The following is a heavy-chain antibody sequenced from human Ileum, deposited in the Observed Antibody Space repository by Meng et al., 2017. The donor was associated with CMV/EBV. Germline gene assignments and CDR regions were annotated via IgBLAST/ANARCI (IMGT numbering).Heavy chain of an antibody. Sequence: CADAGLTFSSSSMNWVRRAPVKALEWVSSISSSASYIYYADSVKGRFTISRDNAKNSLYLQMNSLRVEDTAVYFCARSDVVVRAFDYWGQGTLVTVSS. V-gene: IGHV3-21*01. CDR1: GLTFSSSS. J-gene: IGHJ4*02. D-gene: IGHD2-15*01. CDR3: ARSDVVVRAFDY. CDR2: ISSSASYI.